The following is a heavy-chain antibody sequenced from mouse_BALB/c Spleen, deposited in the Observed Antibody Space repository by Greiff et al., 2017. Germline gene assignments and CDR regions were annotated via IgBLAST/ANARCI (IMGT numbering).Heavy chain of an antibody. CDR2: IWGDGST. J-gene: IGHJ4*01. CDR3: AGDNCDGPMEY. D-gene: IGHD1-2*01. V-gene: IGHV2-6-7*01. CDR1: GFSLTGYG. Sequence: QVQLKESGPGLVAPSQSLSITCTVSGFSLTGYGVNWVRQPPGKGLEWLGMIWGDGSTDYNSALKSILSISKDNSKNQVFLKMNSLQTDDTARYCCAGDNCDGPMEYWGQGTTVTVSS.